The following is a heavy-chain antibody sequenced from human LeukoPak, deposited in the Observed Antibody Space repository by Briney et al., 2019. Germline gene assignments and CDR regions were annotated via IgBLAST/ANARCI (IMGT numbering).Heavy chain of an antibody. J-gene: IGHJ4*02. CDR3: ARVVSSSWYYFDY. CDR2: INPNSGGT. D-gene: IGHD6-13*01. CDR1: GYTFTGYY. V-gene: IGHV1-2*02. Sequence: ASVKVSCKASGYTFTGYYMHWVRQAPGQGLEWMGWINPNSGGTNYAQKFQGRVTMTRDTSISTAYMELSRLRPDDTAVYYCARVVSSSWYYFDYWGQGTLVTVSS.